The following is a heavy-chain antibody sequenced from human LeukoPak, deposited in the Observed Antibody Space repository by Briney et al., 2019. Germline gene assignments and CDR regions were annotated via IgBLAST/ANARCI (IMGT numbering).Heavy chain of an antibody. J-gene: IGHJ4*02. CDR2: ISSSGGSP. V-gene: IGHV3-23*01. CDR3: AKDHALSLSSSRALDY. CDR1: GFTFSTYA. D-gene: IGHD2-2*01. Sequence: PGGSLRLSCAASGFTFSTYALSWVRQAPGKGLEWVSAISSSGGSPYYADSVNGRFTISRDNSRNTLYLQMNSLRAEDTALYYCAKDHALSLSSSRALDYWGQGTLVTVSS.